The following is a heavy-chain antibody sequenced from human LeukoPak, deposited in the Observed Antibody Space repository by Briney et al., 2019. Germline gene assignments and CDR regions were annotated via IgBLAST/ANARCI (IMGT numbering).Heavy chain of an antibody. J-gene: IGHJ4*02. Sequence: SETLSLTCTVSGASISAYSWSWIRQPPGKGLEWIGCIHYSGNTHCNPSLESRVTLSVDTSKNQFSPKLSSVTAADTAVYYCARHGRESRYFDWLLYYIDHWGQGALVTVSS. D-gene: IGHD3-9*01. CDR2: IHYSGNT. V-gene: IGHV4-59*08. CDR3: ARHGRESRYFDWLLYYIDH. CDR1: GASISAYS.